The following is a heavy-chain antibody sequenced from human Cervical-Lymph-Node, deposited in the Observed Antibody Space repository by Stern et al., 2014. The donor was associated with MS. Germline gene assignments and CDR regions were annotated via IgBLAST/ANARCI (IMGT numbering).Heavy chain of an antibody. CDR1: GYTFTSYW. J-gene: IGHJ4*02. CDR2: IFPGGSDI. CDR3: ARQRYFDY. V-gene: IGHV5-51*01. Sequence: EVPLVESGPEVKRPGESLKISCQASGYTFTSYWIGWVRPMPGKGLDWIAIIFPGGSDIRYSPSFQGQVPISADKSSSTAYLQWNNLKASDTAIYYCARQRYFDYWGQGTLVTVSS.